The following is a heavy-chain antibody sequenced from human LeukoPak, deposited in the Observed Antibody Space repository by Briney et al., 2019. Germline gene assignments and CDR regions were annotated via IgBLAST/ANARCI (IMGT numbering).Heavy chain of an antibody. CDR3: ARDRASGSYYDY. Sequence: SETLSLTCTVSGVSISSHYWSWIRQPPGKGLEWIGYIYYSGSTNYNPFLKSRVTISVDTSKNQFSLKLSSVTAADTAVYYCARDRASGSYYDYWGQGTLVTVSS. D-gene: IGHD1-26*01. CDR1: GVSISSHY. J-gene: IGHJ4*02. CDR2: IYYSGST. V-gene: IGHV4-59*11.